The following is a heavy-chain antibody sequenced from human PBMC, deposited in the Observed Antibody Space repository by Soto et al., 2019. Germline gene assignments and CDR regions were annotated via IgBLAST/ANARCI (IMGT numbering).Heavy chain of an antibody. J-gene: IGHJ1*01. CDR3: ARGGRLIQH. V-gene: IGHV4-59*01. Sequence: PSETLSLTCTVSGGSISSYYRSWIRQPPGKGLEWIGYIYYSGSTNYNPSLKSRVTISVDTSKNQFSLKLSSVTAADTAVYYCARGGRLIQHWGQGTLVTVSS. D-gene: IGHD2-15*01. CDR2: IYYSGST. CDR1: GGSISSYY.